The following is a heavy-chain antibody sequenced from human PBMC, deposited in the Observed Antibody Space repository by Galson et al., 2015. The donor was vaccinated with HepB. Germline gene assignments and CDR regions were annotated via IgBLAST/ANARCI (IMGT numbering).Heavy chain of an antibody. V-gene: IGHV3-21*01. J-gene: IGHJ4*02. CDR1: GLTFSSYS. D-gene: IGHD3-10*01. CDR2: ISSSSYYI. CDR3: ASDSSFYASGGY. Sequence: SLRLSCAASGLTFSSYSMNWVRQALGKGLQWVSSISSSSYYIYYADSVKGRFTISRDNAKNSLYLQMNNLRAEDTAVYYCASDSSFYASGGYWGQGTLVTVSS.